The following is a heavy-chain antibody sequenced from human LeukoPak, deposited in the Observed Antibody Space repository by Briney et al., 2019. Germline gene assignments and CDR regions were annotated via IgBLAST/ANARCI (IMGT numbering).Heavy chain of an antibody. CDR1: GYTFTGYF. D-gene: IGHD5-12*01. Sequence: GASVKVSCKASGYTFTGYFMHWVRQAPGQGLEWVGRINPRNGDTNYAQKFQGRVSMTRDTSNSTVSMELSRLRSNDTAVYYFARDRYSIGWGPRNWFDPWGQGTLVVVSS. CDR2: INPRNGDT. V-gene: IGHV1-2*06. J-gene: IGHJ5*02. CDR3: ARDRYSIGWGPRNWFDP.